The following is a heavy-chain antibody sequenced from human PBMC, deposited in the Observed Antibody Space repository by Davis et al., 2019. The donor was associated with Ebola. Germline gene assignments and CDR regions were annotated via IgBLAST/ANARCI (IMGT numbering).Heavy chain of an antibody. CDR2: IYPTDSDT. J-gene: IGHJ4*02. D-gene: IGHD3-3*01. V-gene: IGHV5-51*01. CDR3: ARGVGFWSGEYDF. Sequence: GESLKISCKGSGYSFTSYWIGWVRQLPGKGLEWMGVIYPTDSDTRYSPSFQGQVTISADKSISTAYLQWSSLKASDSAKYYCARGVGFWSGEYDFWGQGTLVTVSS. CDR1: GYSFTSYW.